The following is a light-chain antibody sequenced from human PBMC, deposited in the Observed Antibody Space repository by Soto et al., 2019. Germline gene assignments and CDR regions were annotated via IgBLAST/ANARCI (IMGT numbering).Light chain of an antibody. V-gene: IGKV1-5*01. Sequence: DIQMTQSPSTLSASVGDRVTITCRASQSISSWLAWYQQKPGQAPKLLIYDASSLESGVPSRFSGSGSGTEFTLTISSLQPDDFATYYCQQYNSYLYTFGQGTKLEIK. CDR3: QQYNSYLYT. J-gene: IGKJ2*01. CDR2: DAS. CDR1: QSISSW.